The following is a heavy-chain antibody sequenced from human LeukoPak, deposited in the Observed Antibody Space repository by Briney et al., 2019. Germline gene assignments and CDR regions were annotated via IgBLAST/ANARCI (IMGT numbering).Heavy chain of an antibody. CDR3: ARFFKSRVRPYYFDY. CDR1: GYSFTSYW. J-gene: IGHJ4*02. D-gene: IGHD3-10*01. Sequence: GESLKISCKGSGYSFTSYWIGWVRQMPGKGLEWMGIIYPGDSDTRYSPSFQGQVTISADKSISTAYLQWSSLKASDTAMYYCARFFKSRVRPYYFDYWGQGTLVTVSS. CDR2: IYPGDSDT. V-gene: IGHV5-51*01.